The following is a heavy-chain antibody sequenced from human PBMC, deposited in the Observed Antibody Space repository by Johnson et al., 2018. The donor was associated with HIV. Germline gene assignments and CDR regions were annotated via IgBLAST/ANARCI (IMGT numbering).Heavy chain of an antibody. J-gene: IGHJ3*02. D-gene: IGHD1-26*01. CDR2: IRYDGSNK. Sequence: QVQLVESGGGVVQPGGSLRLSCAASGFTFSSYGMHWVRQAPGTGLAWVAFIRYDGSNKYYAASVKGRFTISRDNAKNSLYLQMNILRAEEPAVYYCATFGGGSFHAFDIWGQGTMVTVSS. CDR3: ATFGGGSFHAFDI. CDR1: GFTFSSYG. V-gene: IGHV3-30*02.